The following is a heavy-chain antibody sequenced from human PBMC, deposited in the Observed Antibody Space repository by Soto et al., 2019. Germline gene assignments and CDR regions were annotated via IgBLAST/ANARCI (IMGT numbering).Heavy chain of an antibody. CDR2: ISAYNGNT. CDR3: ARDQPQYYYDSSGYFDY. J-gene: IGHJ4*02. V-gene: IGHV1-18*01. CDR1: GYTFTSYG. D-gene: IGHD3-22*01. Sequence: QVQLVQSGAEVKKPGASVKVSCKASGYTFTSYGISWVRQAPGQGLEWMGWISAYNGNTNYAQKLQGRVTMTTDTSTSTAYMELRSLRSDDTDVYYCARDQPQYYYDSSGYFDYWGQGTLVTVSS.